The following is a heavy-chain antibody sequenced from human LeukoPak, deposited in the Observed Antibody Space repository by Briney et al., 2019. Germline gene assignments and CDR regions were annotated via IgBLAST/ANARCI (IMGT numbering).Heavy chain of an antibody. CDR1: GFTFRNYW. Sequence: GGSLRLSCAASGFTFRNYWMHWVRQAPGKGLVWVSRINSDGSVTNYADSVKGRFTICRDNAKNTLYLQMNSLTAEDTAVYYCARARGGTYFDYWGQGTLVTVSS. CDR2: INSDGSVT. V-gene: IGHV3-74*01. J-gene: IGHJ4*02. D-gene: IGHD1-26*01. CDR3: ARARGGTYFDY.